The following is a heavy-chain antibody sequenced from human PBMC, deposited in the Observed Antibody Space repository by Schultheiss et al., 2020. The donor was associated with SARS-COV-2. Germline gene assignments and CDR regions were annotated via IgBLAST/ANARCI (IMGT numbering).Heavy chain of an antibody. J-gene: IGHJ4*02. CDR2: IYYSGST. D-gene: IGHD6-13*01. V-gene: IGHV4-39*01. CDR3: ARLIAAAPGGDY. CDR1: GGSISSSSYY. Sequence: SETLSLTCTVSGGSISSSSYYWGWIRQPPGKGLEWIGSIYYSGSTYYNPSLKSRVTISVDTSKNQFSLKLSSVTAADTAVYYCARLIAAAPGGDYWGQGTLVTVSS.